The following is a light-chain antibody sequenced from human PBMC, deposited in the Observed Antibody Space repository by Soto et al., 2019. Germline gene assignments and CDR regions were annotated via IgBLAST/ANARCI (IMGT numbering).Light chain of an antibody. CDR1: SGFVGSFSL. J-gene: IGLJ1*01. CDR2: EGR. V-gene: IGLV2-23*01. Sequence: QSALAQPASVSGSPGQSITISCTGTSGFVGSFSLVSWYQQHPGKAPKVMISEGRRRPSGVPDRFSGSTSVNSASLTISGLQADDEADYYCCLYIDATTYVFGTGTKVTVL. CDR3: CLYIDATTYV.